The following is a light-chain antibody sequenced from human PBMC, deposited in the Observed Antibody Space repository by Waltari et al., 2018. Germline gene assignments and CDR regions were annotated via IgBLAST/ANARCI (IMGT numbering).Light chain of an antibody. CDR1: SSDVGSYNL. V-gene: IGLV2-23*02. Sequence: QSALTQPASVSGSPGQSITISCTGTSSDVGSYNLVSWYKQHPGQAPQLMVYEVSKRPSGVSNRFSGSKSSNTASLTISGLQAEDEADYYCCSYAGSITYVFGTGTKVTVL. CDR2: EVS. J-gene: IGLJ1*01. CDR3: CSYAGSITYV.